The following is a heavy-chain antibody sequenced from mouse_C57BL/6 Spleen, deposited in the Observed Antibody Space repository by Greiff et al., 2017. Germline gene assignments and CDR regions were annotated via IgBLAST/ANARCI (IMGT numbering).Heavy chain of an antibody. V-gene: IGHV1-4*01. CDR1: GYTFTSYT. CDR2: INPSSGYT. J-gene: IGHJ2*01. D-gene: IGHD1-1*01. Sequence: QVQLKESGAELARPGASVKMSCKASGYTFTSYTMHWVKQRPGQGLEWIGYINPSSGYTKYNQKFKDKATLTADKSSSTAYMQLSSLTSEDSAVYYCARWEFRYYGSSYDYWGQGTTLTVSS. CDR3: ARWEFRYYGSSYDY.